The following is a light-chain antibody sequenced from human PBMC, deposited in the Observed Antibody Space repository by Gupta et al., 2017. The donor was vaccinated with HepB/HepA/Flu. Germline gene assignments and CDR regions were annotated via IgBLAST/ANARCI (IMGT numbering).Light chain of an antibody. CDR1: QSVLFNSNNKNY. CDR3: QQYYNIPLT. CDR2: WAS. J-gene: IGKJ4*01. Sequence: DIVSTESPYSLAVSQGERATISCKSSQSVLFNSNNKNYLAWYQQKPGQPPNLLIYWASTRESGVPDRFRGSWSGTDFTLTISSLQDEDVAVYYCQQYYNIPLTFGGGTKLYIK. V-gene: IGKV4-1*01.